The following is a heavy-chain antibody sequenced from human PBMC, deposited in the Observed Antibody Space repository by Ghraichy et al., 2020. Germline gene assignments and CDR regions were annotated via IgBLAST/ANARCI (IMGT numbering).Heavy chain of an antibody. J-gene: IGHJ4*02. CDR1: GGSIRNSNYY. V-gene: IGHV4-39*07. CDR2: IYYSGST. Sequence: SETLSLTCTVSGGSIRNSNYYWGWIRQPPGKGLEWIGSIYYSGSTYYNPSLKSRVTISVDTSKNQFSLKLSSVTAADTAVYYCAREVAARSLDYWGQGALVTVSS. D-gene: IGHD6-6*01. CDR3: AREVAARSLDY.